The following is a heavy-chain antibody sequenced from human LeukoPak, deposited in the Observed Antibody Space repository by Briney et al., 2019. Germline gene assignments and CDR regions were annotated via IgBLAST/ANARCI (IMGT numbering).Heavy chain of an antibody. CDR1: GFTFSSYS. J-gene: IGHJ4*02. CDR3: ARDGGSDCSSTSCYGIDY. Sequence: GGSLRLSCAASGFTFSSYSMNWVRQAPGKGLEWVSSISSSSSYIYSADSVKGRFTISRDNAKNSLYLQMNSLRVEDTAVYYCARDGGSDCSSTSCYGIDYWGQGTLVTVSS. D-gene: IGHD2-2*01. V-gene: IGHV3-21*01. CDR2: ISSSSSYI.